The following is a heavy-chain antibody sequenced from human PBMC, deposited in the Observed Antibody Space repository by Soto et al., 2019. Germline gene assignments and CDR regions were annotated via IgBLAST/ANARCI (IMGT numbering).Heavy chain of an antibody. J-gene: IGHJ5*02. D-gene: IGHD2-15*01. CDR3: ARERGRYCSGESCYPFGP. CDR2: INDSGST. Sequence: SETLSLTCAVYGGAFRGYYWSWIRQPPGKGLEWLGEINDSGSTNYNPSLKSRITISLDTTKKEISLRLSSVTAADTAVYYCARERGRYCSGESCYPFGPWGQGAMVTVSS. V-gene: IGHV4-34*01. CDR1: GGAFRGYY.